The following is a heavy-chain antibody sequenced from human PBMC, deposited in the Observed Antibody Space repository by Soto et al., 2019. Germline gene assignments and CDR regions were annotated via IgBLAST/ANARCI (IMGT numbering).Heavy chain of an antibody. CDR1: GYTFTSYY. D-gene: IGHD6-13*01. J-gene: IGHJ4*02. Sequence: ASVKVSCKASGYTFTSYYMHWVRQAPGQGLEWMGIINPSGGSTSYAQKFQGRVTMTRDTSTSTVYMELSSLRSEDTAVYYCARVSAQRYSSSWSFDYWGQGTLVTVSS. V-gene: IGHV1-46*01. CDR3: ARVSAQRYSSSWSFDY. CDR2: INPSGGST.